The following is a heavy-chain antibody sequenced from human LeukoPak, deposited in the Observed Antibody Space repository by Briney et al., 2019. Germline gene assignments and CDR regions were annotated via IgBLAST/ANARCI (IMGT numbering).Heavy chain of an antibody. CDR3: ARVYYGVDY. CDR1: GYSISSGYY. D-gene: IGHD3-10*01. J-gene: IGHJ4*02. CDR2: IYHSGST. Sequence: SETLSLTCAVSGYSISSGYYWGWIRQPPGKGLEWIGSIYHSGSTYYNPSLKSRVTISVDTSKNQFSLKLSSVTAADTAVYYCARVYYGVDYWGQGTLVTVSP. V-gene: IGHV4-38-2*01.